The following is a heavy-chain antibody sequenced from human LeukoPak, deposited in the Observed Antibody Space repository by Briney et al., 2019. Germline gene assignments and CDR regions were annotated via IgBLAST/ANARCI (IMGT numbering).Heavy chain of an antibody. D-gene: IGHD6-19*01. CDR2: IYPGGSET. Sequence: GESLKISCKGSGYSFTSYWIGWVRQMPGKGLEWMGIIYPGGSETRYSPSFQGQVTISADKSVSTAYLQWSSLKASDTAMYYCARLSTGIAVAGIRGVDYWGQGTLVTVSS. V-gene: IGHV5-51*01. CDR3: ARLSTGIAVAGIRGVDY. J-gene: IGHJ4*02. CDR1: GYSFTSYW.